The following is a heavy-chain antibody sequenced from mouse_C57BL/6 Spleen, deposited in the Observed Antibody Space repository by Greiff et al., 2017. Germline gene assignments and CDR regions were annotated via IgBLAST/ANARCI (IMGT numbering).Heavy chain of an antibody. Sequence: QVQLQQSGPGLVAPSQSLSITCTASGFSLTSYGVRWVRQPPGQGLEWLGVIWGDGSTNYHSALISRLSISKDNSKSQVFLKLNSLQTDDTATYYCAKDGVWYSFAYWGQGTLVTVSA. J-gene: IGHJ3*01. CDR2: IWGDGST. D-gene: IGHD2-10*02. V-gene: IGHV2-3*01. CDR1: GFSLTSYG. CDR3: AKDGVWYSFAY.